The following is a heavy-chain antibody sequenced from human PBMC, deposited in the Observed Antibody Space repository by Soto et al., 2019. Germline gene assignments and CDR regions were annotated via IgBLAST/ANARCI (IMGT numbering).Heavy chain of an antibody. D-gene: IGHD4-17*01. CDR1: GFTFSSYG. CDR3: AKDQSVTPTWYYGMDV. CDR2: ISYDGSNK. V-gene: IGHV3-30*18. J-gene: IGHJ6*02. Sequence: GGSLRLSCAASGFTFSSYGMHWVRQAPGKGLEWVAVISYDGSNKYYADSVKGRFTISRDNSKNTLYLQMNSLRAEDTAVYYCAKDQSVTPTWYYGMDVWGQGTTVTVSS.